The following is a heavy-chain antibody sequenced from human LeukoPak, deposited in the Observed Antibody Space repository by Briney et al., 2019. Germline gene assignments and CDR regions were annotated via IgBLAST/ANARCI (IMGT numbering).Heavy chain of an antibody. Sequence: GGSLRLSCAASGFTFSSYGMHWVRQAPGKGLEWVAVIWYDGSNKYYADSVKGRFTISRDNSKNTLYLQMNSLRAEDTAVYYCAKDAKPYYYDSSGYFDYWGQGTLVTVSS. J-gene: IGHJ4*02. CDR1: GFTFSSYG. V-gene: IGHV3-33*06. D-gene: IGHD3-22*01. CDR3: AKDAKPYYYDSSGYFDY. CDR2: IWYDGSNK.